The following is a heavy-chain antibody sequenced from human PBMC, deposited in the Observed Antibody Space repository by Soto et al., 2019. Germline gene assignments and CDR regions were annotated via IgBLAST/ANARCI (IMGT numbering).Heavy chain of an antibody. Sequence: SETLSLTCTVSGGSISSGGYYWSWIRQHPGKGLEWIGYIYYSGSTYYNPSLKSRVTISVDTSKNQFSLKLSSVTAADTAVYYCARDQPDDYGDLNDAFDIWGQGTMVTVSS. D-gene: IGHD4-17*01. CDR3: ARDQPDDYGDLNDAFDI. CDR1: GGSISSGGYY. V-gene: IGHV4-31*03. CDR2: IYYSGST. J-gene: IGHJ3*02.